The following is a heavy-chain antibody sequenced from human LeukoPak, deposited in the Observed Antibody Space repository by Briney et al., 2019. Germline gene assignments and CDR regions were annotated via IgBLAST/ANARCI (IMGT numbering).Heavy chain of an antibody. J-gene: IGHJ6*03. D-gene: IGHD6-13*01. V-gene: IGHV3-30*03. Sequence: PGGSLRLSCAASGFTFSSYGMHWVRQAPGKGLEWVAVISYDGSNKYYADSVKGRFTISRDNSQNTLYLQMNNLRPEDTAMYYCARGYSSSWHHYYYYMDVWGKGTTVTVSS. CDR1: GFTFSSYG. CDR3: ARGYSSSWHHYYYYMDV. CDR2: ISYDGSNK.